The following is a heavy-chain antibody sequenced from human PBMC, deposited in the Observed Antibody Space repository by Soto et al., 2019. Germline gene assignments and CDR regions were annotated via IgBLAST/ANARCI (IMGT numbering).Heavy chain of an antibody. CDR3: AGLYPYESSGYHLNY. Sequence: SETLSLTCTVSGGSISSYYWSWIRQPPGQGLEWIGYIYYSGSTYYNPSLKSRVVISVDTSKNQFSLKLSSVTAADTAVYYCAGLYPYESSGYHLNYWGQGTQVTVSS. V-gene: IGHV4-59*04. J-gene: IGHJ4*02. CDR1: GGSISSYY. CDR2: IYYSGST. D-gene: IGHD3-22*01.